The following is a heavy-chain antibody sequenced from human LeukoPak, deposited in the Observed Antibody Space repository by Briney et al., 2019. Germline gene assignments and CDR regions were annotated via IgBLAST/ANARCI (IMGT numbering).Heavy chain of an antibody. Sequence: GESLTLSCAVSGFTFSSYDMHWVRQAPGKGLEWVAVMWSDGSNKYHADSVKGRFTISRDNSKNTLYLQMNSLRAEDTAVYYCARNSALDYWGQGTLVTVSS. V-gene: IGHV3-33*01. CDR3: ARNSALDY. CDR1: GFTFSSYD. D-gene: IGHD2/OR15-2a*01. J-gene: IGHJ4*02. CDR2: MWSDGSNK.